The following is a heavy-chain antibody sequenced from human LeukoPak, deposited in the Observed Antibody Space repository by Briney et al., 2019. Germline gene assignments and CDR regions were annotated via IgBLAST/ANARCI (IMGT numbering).Heavy chain of an antibody. D-gene: IGHD3-22*01. CDR3: AKTRGSYDSSGYYFDY. V-gene: IGHV3-30*18. J-gene: IGHJ4*02. CDR1: GFTFSSYG. CDR2: ISYDGSNK. Sequence: GGSLRLSCAASGFTFSSYGMHWVRQAPGKGLEWVAVISYDGSNKYYADSVKGQFSISRDNSKNTLYLQMNSLRAEDTAVYYCAKTRGSYDSSGYYFDYWGQGTLVTVSS.